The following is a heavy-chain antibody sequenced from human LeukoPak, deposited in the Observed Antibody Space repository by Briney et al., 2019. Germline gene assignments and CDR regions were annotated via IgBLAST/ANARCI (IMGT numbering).Heavy chain of an antibody. CDR2: IKSETSGGTT. CDR1: RFTFSNAW. CDR3: TTVFCSSTSCYPREYYFDY. J-gene: IGHJ4*02. V-gene: IGHV3-15*01. D-gene: IGHD2-2*01. Sequence: AGGYLRLSCAASRFTFSNAWMSWVRQAPGKGLKWVGRIKSETSGGTTDYAAPVKGRFTMSRDDSKNTLYLQMNSLKPEDTAVYYCTTVFCSSTSCYPREYYFDYWGQGTLVTVSS.